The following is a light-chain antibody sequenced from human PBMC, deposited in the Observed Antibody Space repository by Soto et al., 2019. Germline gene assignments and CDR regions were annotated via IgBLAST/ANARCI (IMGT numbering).Light chain of an antibody. CDR1: QDISNY. Sequence: DIQMTQSPSSLSASVGDRVTITCQASQDISNYLNWYQQKPGKAPKLLIYDASNLETGVPSRFSGSGSVTDFTFTISRLQPDDIATYYCQQYDNLPITFGQGTRLEIK. J-gene: IGKJ5*01. CDR3: QQYDNLPIT. V-gene: IGKV1-33*01. CDR2: DAS.